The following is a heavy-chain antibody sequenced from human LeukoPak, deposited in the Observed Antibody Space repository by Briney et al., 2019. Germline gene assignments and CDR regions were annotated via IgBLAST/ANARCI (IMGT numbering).Heavy chain of an antibody. CDR2: IYPGDFHT. V-gene: IGHV5-51*01. Sequence: ESLKISCKGSGYSFTSYWIGWVRQMPGKGLEWMGIIYPGDFHTKYSPSFQGQVTISADKSISTVYLQWTSLKASDTTMYYCARGSGGYRYGYQYFDYWGQGTLVTVSS. D-gene: IGHD5-18*01. CDR3: ARGSGGYRYGYQYFDY. J-gene: IGHJ4*02. CDR1: GYSFTSYW.